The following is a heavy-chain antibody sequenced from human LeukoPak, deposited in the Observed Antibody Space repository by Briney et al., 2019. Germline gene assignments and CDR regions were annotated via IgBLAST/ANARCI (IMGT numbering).Heavy chain of an antibody. CDR2: IYYSGST. D-gene: IGHD3-10*01. V-gene: IGHV4-39*01. Sequence: PSETLSLTCTVSGGSISSSSYYWGWIRQPPGKGLEWIGSIYYSGSTYYNPSLKSRVTISVDTSKNQFSLKLSSVTAADTAVYYCARHVLHERARGYYYYMDVWGKGTTVTISS. CDR1: GGSISSSSYY. J-gene: IGHJ6*03. CDR3: ARHVLHERARGYYYYMDV.